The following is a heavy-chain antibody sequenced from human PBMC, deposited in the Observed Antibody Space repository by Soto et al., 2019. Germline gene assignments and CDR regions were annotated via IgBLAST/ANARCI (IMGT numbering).Heavy chain of an antibody. V-gene: IGHV3-30*18. CDR1: GFIFSNYG. Sequence: QVQLVESGGGVVQPGTSLRLSCAASGFIFSNYGMHWVRQAPGKGLVWVALISFDGKNRNYADSVKGRFTIYRDNPKNTLYLEMNSLRPEDTALYYCAKRGGVVGGSEHPFFEYWGQGTLVTVSS. CDR2: ISFDGKNR. D-gene: IGHD2-15*01. CDR3: AKRGGVVGGSEHPFFEY. J-gene: IGHJ4*02.